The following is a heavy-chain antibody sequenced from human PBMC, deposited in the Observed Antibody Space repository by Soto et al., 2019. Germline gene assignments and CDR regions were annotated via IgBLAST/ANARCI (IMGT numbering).Heavy chain of an antibody. V-gene: IGHV3-23*01. J-gene: IGHJ4*02. CDR3: AIFDRACSSTSCPPVDYYFEY. CDR1: GFTFSSYA. CDR2: ISGSGGST. D-gene: IGHD2-2*01. Sequence: EVQLLESGGGLVQPGGPLRLSCAASGFTFSSYAMSWVRQAPVKGMEGVSAISGSGGSTYYADSVKGRFTISRDNSKNNLYLQMNSLRAEDTAVYYCAIFDRACSSTSCPPVDYYFEYWGQGTLVTVSS.